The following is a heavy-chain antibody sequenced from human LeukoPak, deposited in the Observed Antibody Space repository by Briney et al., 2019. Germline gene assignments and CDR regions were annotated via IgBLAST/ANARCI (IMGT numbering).Heavy chain of an antibody. D-gene: IGHD3-10*01. CDR1: GFTFSNYV. Sequence: QPGGSLRLSCAASGFTFSNYVMGWVRQAPGKGLEWVSTISGSGGRTYYADSVKGRFTISRDNSKNTLYLQVNSLRAEDTAVYYCAKGLWDYYGSGIMYYTMDVWGQGTTVTVSS. CDR3: AKGLWDYYGSGIMYYTMDV. CDR2: ISGSGGRT. V-gene: IGHV3-23*01. J-gene: IGHJ6*02.